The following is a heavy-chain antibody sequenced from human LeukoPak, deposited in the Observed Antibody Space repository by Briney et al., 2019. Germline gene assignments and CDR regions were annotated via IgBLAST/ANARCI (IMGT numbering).Heavy chain of an antibody. Sequence: PGGSLRLSCTASGFTFSKAWLTWVRQAPGKGLEWVGRIKSKSDGGTSDYAAPVKGRFTISRDDSKNTLYLQMNSLMTEDTAVYYCTTDLRASPRATADPLVDYWGPGALVTVSS. D-gene: IGHD3-10*01. CDR1: GFTFSKAW. CDR3: TTDLRASPRATADPLVDY. V-gene: IGHV3-15*01. CDR2: IKSKSDGGTS. J-gene: IGHJ4*02.